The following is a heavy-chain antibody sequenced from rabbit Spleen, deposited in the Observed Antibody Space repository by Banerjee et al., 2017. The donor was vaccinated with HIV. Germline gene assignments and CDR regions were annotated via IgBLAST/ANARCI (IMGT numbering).Heavy chain of an antibody. V-gene: IGHV1S40*01. CDR2: IYAGSSGST. CDR1: GFSFSSSYW. J-gene: IGHJ3*01. D-gene: IGHD4-1*01. Sequence: QSLEESGGDLVKPGASLTLTCTASGFSFSSSYWICWVRQAPGKGLEWIACIYAGSSGSTYYASWAKGRFTISSDNAQSTVDLKMTSLTAADTATYFCARAIVPWLGLTRLDLWGPGTLVTVS. CDR3: ARAIVPWLGLTRLDL.